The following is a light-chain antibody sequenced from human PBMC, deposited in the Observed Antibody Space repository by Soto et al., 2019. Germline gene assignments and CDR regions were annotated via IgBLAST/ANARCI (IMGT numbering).Light chain of an antibody. V-gene: IGKV3-20*01. J-gene: IGKJ5*01. CDR2: GAS. CDR3: QQYGSSPT. Sequence: EIVLTQSPGTLSLSPGERATLSCRASQSVSSSYLAWYQQKPGQAPRLLIYGASSRATGNPDRFSGSGSGTDFTLTISRLEPEDFAVYYCQQYGSSPTFGQGTRWR. CDR1: QSVSSSY.